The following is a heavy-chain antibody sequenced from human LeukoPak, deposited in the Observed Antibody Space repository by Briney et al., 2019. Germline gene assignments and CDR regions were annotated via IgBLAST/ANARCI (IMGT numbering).Heavy chain of an antibody. V-gene: IGHV1-69*06. CDR3: ARASITMIVNEGDYFQH. CDR2: IIPIFGTA. Sequence: GASVKVSCKASGYTFTSYYMHWVRQAPGQGLEWMGGIIPIFGTANYAQKFQGRVTITADKSTSTAYMELSSLRSEDTAVYYCARASITMIVNEGDYFQHWGQGTLVTVSS. D-gene: IGHD3-22*01. CDR1: GYTFTSYY. J-gene: IGHJ1*01.